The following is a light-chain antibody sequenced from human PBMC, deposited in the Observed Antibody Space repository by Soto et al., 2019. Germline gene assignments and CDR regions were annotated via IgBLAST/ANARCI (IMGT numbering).Light chain of an antibody. CDR2: EVN. CDR1: SSDVGAYNY. Sequence: QSALTHPASVSGSPGQSIAISCTGTSSDVGAYNYVSWYQRHPGKAPKLILYEVNNRPSGVSNRVSGSKSGNTASLTISGLQAEDEAEYYCSSYTSSSTLLFGGGTKLTVL. CDR3: SSYTSSSTLL. V-gene: IGLV2-14*01. J-gene: IGLJ2*01.